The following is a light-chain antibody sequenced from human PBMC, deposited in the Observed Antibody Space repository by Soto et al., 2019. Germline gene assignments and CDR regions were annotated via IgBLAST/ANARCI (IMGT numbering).Light chain of an antibody. Sequence: QSALTQPPSVSGAPGQRVTISCTGSSSNIGAGYDVHWYQQLPGTAPKLPIYGNSNRPSGVPDRFSGSKSGTSASLTITGLQAEDEADYYCQSYDSSLSGWVFGGGTQLTVL. J-gene: IGLJ3*02. CDR3: QSYDSSLSGWV. CDR2: GNS. CDR1: SSNIGAGYD. V-gene: IGLV1-40*01.